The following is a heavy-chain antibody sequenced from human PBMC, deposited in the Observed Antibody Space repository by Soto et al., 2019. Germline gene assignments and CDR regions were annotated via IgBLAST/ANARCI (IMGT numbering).Heavy chain of an antibody. Sequence: GASVKVSCKTSGFTFTTYAIYWVRQAPGQRLECMGRINAGNGDTAYSQKFQGRVTITRDTSASAAYMDLSNLGSEDTAVYYCVRGGSGWPFDSWGQGTLVTVSS. CDR1: GFTFTTYA. V-gene: IGHV1-3*01. CDR3: VRGGSGWPFDS. D-gene: IGHD6-19*01. CDR2: INAGNGDT. J-gene: IGHJ4*02.